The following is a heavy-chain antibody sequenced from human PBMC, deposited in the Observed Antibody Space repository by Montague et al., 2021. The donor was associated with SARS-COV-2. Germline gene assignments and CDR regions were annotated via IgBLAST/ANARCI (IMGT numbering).Heavy chain of an antibody. CDR3: ARVHIVVVTAMWYFDL. D-gene: IGHD2-21*02. V-gene: IGHV4-31*03. CDR1: GGSISSGGYY. CDR2: IYYSGXT. J-gene: IGHJ2*01. Sequence: TLSLTYTVSGGSISSGGYYWSWIRQHPGKGLEWIGYIYYSGXTXYXXXXKXRVTISVDTSKNQFSLKLSSVTAADTAVYYCARVHIVVVTAMWYFDLWGRGTLVTVSS.